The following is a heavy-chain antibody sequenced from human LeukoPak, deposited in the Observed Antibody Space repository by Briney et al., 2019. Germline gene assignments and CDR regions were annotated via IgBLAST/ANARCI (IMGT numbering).Heavy chain of an antibody. J-gene: IGHJ5*02. CDR1: GFTSNSYA. CDR3: ARAAGVRNWFDP. CDR2: ISFDESHE. V-gene: IGHV3-30*14. Sequence: GGSLRLSCVASGFTSNSYAMNWVRQAPGKGLEWVAVISFDESHEYYADSVKGRFTISRDNSRNTVYLQMDSLRAEDTAVYYCARAAGVRNWFDPWGQGTLVTVSS.